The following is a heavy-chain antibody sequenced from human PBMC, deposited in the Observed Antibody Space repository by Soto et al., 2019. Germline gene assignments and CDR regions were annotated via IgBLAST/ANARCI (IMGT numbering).Heavy chain of an antibody. CDR2: LNPNSGDT. CDR3: ARGHCSSGSCYCWFDS. D-gene: IGHD2-2*01. V-gene: IGHV1-2*02. CDR1: GYTFSAYY. J-gene: IGHJ5*01. Sequence: QVQLVQSGAEVKKPGASVKVSCKASGYTFSAYYINWVRQAPGQGLEWMGWLNPNSGDTKFTQNFKGRVTMTRDTSIRTAYMELSNLRSDDTAIYYCARGHCSSGSCYCWFDSWGQGTLVTVSS.